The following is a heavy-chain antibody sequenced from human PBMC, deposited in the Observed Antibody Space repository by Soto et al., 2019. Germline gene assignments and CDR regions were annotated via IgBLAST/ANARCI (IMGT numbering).Heavy chain of an antibody. CDR2: IFYTGTT. CDR3: ARTVVTRGIITREFHY. J-gene: IGHJ4*02. CDR1: GDSIRGYY. V-gene: IGHV4-59*01. Sequence: TSQTLPVRCSVSGDSIRGYYGSWIRNSPGKGLELNGYIFYTGTTNYNPSLKSRVTITVDTSKNQFSLNLSSVTAADTAVYYCARTVVTRGIITREFHYWGQGNLVTV. D-gene: IGHD3-10*01.